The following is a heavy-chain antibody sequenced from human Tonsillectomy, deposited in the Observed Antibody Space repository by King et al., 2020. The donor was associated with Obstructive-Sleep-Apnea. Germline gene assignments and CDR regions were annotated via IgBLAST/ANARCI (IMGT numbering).Heavy chain of an antibody. J-gene: IGHJ4*02. CDR2: INHSGST. Sequence: VHLQQWGAGLLKPSETLSLTCAVYGGSFSGYYWSWIRQPPGKALEWIGEINHSGSTNYNPSLKSRVTISVDTSKNQFSLNLSSVTAADTAVYYCARFSYSDYGSGSLGSWGQGTLVTVSS. CDR3: ARFSYSDYGSGSLGS. V-gene: IGHV4-34*01. D-gene: IGHD3-10*01. CDR1: GGSFSGYY.